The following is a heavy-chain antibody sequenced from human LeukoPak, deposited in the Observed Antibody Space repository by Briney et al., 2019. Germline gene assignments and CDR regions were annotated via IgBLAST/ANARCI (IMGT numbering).Heavy chain of an antibody. Sequence: SETLSLTCTVSGGSISSYYWSWIRQPPGKGLEWIGYIYYSGSTNYNPSLKSRVTISVDTSKNQFSLRLSSVTAADTAAYYCAREDSSGYLGAFDIWGQGTMVTVSS. V-gene: IGHV4-59*01. CDR1: GGSISSYY. CDR3: AREDSSGYLGAFDI. D-gene: IGHD3-22*01. CDR2: IYYSGST. J-gene: IGHJ3*02.